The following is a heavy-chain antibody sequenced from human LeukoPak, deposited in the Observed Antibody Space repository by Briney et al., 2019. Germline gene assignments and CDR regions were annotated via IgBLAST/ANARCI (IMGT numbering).Heavy chain of an antibody. D-gene: IGHD3-22*01. V-gene: IGHV4-59*01. J-gene: IGHJ4*02. CDR2: IYYSGST. CDR3: ARVDDSSGYHHFDY. CDR1: GGSISSYY. Sequence: ETLSLTCTVSGGSISSYYWSWIRQPPGKGLEWIGYIYYSGSTNYNPSLKSRVTISVDTSKNQFSLKLSSVTAADTAVYYCARVDDSSGYHHFDYWGQGTLVTVSS.